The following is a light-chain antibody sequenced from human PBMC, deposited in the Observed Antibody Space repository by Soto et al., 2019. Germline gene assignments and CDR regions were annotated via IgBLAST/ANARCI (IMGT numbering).Light chain of an antibody. V-gene: IGKV1-5*01. CDR2: DAS. CDR3: QQYSSYSAWT. J-gene: IGKJ1*01. Sequence: PLTQSPSNLSASIGDRITITCRASQSISKWLAWHQQKPGKAPKLLIYDASSLQSGVPPRFSGSGSGTEFTLTIRSLQPDDIATYYCQQYSSYSAWTFGEGTKVDI. CDR1: QSISKW.